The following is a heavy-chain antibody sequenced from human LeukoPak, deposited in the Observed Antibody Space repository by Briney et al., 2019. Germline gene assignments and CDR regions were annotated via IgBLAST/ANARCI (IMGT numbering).Heavy chain of an antibody. V-gene: IGHV4-34*01. CDR3: AREPYGPRSLDY. D-gene: IGHD3-10*01. J-gene: IGHJ4*02. Sequence: SETLSLTCAVYGGSFSGYYWSWIRQPPGKGLEWIGEINHSGSTNYNPSLKSRVTISVDTSKNQFSLKLSSVTAADTAVYYCAREPYGPRSLDYWGQGTQVTVSS. CDR1: GGSFSGYY. CDR2: INHSGST.